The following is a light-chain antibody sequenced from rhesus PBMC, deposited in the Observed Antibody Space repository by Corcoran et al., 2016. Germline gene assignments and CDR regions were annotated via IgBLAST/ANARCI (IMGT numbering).Light chain of an antibody. CDR1: QSVSSS. Sequence: ETVVTQSPATLSLSPGERATLSCRASQSVSSSLAWYQQKPGQAPRLLIYGAPSRATGTPDRFRGSGSGTDFTLTLSSREPEDGAVYYGRQDSNWPRTFGQGTKVEIK. V-gene: IGKV3-24*01. CDR2: GAP. J-gene: IGKJ1*01. CDR3: RQDSNWPRT.